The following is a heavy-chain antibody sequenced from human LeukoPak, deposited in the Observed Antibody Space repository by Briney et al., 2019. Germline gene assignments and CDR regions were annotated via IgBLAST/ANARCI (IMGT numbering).Heavy chain of an antibody. CDR2: VFFTGST. V-gene: IGHV4-59*11. D-gene: IGHD1-26*01. CDR1: GDSIRSHY. Sequence: SETLSLTCSVSGDSIRSHYWGWIRQPPGKRPEWIGHVFFTGSTTYNPTLEGRVTISIDTSGSQFSLKLTSATAADTAVYYCARVKWELLGAHLWGQGILLSVSS. J-gene: IGHJ4*02. CDR3: ARVKWELLGAHL.